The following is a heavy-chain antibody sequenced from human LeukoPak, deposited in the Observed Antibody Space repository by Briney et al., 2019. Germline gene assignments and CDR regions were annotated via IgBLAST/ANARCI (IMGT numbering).Heavy chain of an antibody. D-gene: IGHD1-26*01. CDR1: GFTFYDYA. CDR2: VNRDSTTV. Sequence: GGSLTLSCAASGFTFYDYAMHWLRQVPGKGLEWVGGVNRDSTTVAYGDSVKGRFTISRDNARNSLYLQMNSLRTEDTSLYYCAKDLAVGTTPRVYAFDVWGQGTMVTVS. CDR3: AKDLAVGTTPRVYAFDV. J-gene: IGHJ3*01. V-gene: IGHV3-9*01.